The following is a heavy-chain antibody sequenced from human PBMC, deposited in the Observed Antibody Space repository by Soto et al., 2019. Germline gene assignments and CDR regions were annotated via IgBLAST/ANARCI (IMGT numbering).Heavy chain of an antibody. CDR3: ARSSGSRIPIDY. Sequence: QLQLQESGPGLVKPSETLSLTCTVSGGSISSSSYYWGWIRQPPGKGLEWIGSIYYSGSTYYNPSLKSRVTISVDTSKNPFSLKLSSVTAADTAVYYCARSSGSRIPIDYWGQGTLVTVSS. J-gene: IGHJ4*02. CDR2: IYYSGST. V-gene: IGHV4-39*01. D-gene: IGHD3-10*01. CDR1: GGSISSSSYY.